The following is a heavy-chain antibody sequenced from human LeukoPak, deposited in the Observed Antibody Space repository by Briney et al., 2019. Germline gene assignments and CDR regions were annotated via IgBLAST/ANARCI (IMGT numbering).Heavy chain of an antibody. D-gene: IGHD3-3*01. Sequence: GGSLRLSCAASGFTFSSYAMNWVRQAPGKGLEWVGRIKSKTDGGTTDYAAPVKGRFTISRDDSKNTLYLQMNSLKTEDTAVYYCTTVAGYYDFWSGYYTHDYWGQGTLVTVSS. CDR3: TTVAGYYDFWSGYYTHDY. J-gene: IGHJ4*02. V-gene: IGHV3-15*07. CDR2: IKSKTDGGTT. CDR1: GFTFSSYA.